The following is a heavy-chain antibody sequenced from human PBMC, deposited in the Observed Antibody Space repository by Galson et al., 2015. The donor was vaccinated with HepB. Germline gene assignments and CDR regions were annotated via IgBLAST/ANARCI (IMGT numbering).Heavy chain of an antibody. CDR1: GFTFSSYA. D-gene: IGHD2-15*01. J-gene: IGHJ4*02. Sequence: SLRLSCAASGFTFSSYAMSWVRQTPEKGLEWVSTFSGPVATTYHAASVKDRFTISRDNSKNTLSLQMNGLRADDTAVYYCAKATSGTCSGANCYYFDFWGQGALGTVSS. V-gene: IGHV3-23*01. CDR3: AKATSGTCSGANCYYFDF. CDR2: FSGPVATT.